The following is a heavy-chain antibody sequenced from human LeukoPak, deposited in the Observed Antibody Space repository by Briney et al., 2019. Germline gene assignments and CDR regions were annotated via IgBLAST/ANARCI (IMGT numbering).Heavy chain of an antibody. CDR2: IHTSGST. Sequence: SETLSLTCTVSGGSISSYYWNWIRQPVGKGLEWIGQIHTSGSTNYNPPLKSRVTVSIDTPENQLSLTIRSVTAADTAIYYCARRHISSGWSFDYWGQGTLVTVSS. V-gene: IGHV4-4*07. D-gene: IGHD6-19*01. CDR3: ARRHISSGWSFDY. J-gene: IGHJ4*02. CDR1: GGSISSYY.